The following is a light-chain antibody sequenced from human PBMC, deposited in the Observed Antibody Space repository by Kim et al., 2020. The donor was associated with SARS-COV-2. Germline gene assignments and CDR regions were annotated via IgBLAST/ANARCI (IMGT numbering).Light chain of an antibody. CDR1: RGHISSA. Sequence: ASVKLTCTLSRGHISSAIAWHQQQPEKGPRYLMTLNSDGSHSKGDGIPDRFSGSSSGAERYLTIASLQSEDEADYYCQTWGTGIRVFGGGTQLTVL. V-gene: IGLV4-69*01. J-gene: IGLJ3*02. CDR3: QTWGTGIRV. CDR2: LNSDGSH.